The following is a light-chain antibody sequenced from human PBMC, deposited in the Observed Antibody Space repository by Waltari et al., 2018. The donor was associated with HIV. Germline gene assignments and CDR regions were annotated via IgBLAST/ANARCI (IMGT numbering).Light chain of an antibody. CDR3: QTWDSGTIV. CDR2: QDT. Sequence: SYDLTQPPSVSVSSGQTATVTCSGVNLGHKYVSWYQQRSGQSPVLVIYQDTKRPPGIPERVFGSTSENTATLTINETQPLDEAHYSCQTWDSGTIVFGGGTSLTVL. J-gene: IGLJ3*02. V-gene: IGLV3-1*01. CDR1: NLGHKY.